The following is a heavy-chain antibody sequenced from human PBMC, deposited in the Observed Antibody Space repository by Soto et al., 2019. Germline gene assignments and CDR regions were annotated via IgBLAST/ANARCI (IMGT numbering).Heavy chain of an antibody. D-gene: IGHD3-16*01. CDR1: GFTFSSYS. V-gene: IGHV3-21*01. CDR3: ARLYHYDYIWGPVSDY. Sequence: GGSLRLSCAASGFTFSSYSMNWVRQAPGKGLEWVSSISSSSSYIYYADSVKGRFTISRDNAKNSLYLQMNSLRAEDTAVYYCARLYHYDYIWGPVSDYWGQGTLVTVSS. J-gene: IGHJ4*02. CDR2: ISSSSSYI.